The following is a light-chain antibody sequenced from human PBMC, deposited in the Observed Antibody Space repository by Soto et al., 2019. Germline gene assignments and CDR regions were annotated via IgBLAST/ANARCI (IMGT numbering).Light chain of an antibody. CDR3: QQYDDLPIT. V-gene: IGKV1-33*01. CDR1: QDISDN. Sequence: PSSLSTSVGDRVTITCQASQDISDNLNWYQQKQGKAPKVLISDVSNLETGVSSRFSGSGSGTDFTFNISSLQAEDVATYYCQQYDDLPITFGQGTRREIK. CDR2: DVS. J-gene: IGKJ5*01.